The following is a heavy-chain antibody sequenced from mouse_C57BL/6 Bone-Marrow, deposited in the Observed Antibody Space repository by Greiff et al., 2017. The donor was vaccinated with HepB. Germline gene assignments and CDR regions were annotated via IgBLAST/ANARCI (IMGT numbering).Heavy chain of an antibody. CDR2: IDPSDSYT. V-gene: IGHV1-69*01. Sequence: QVQLQQSGAELVMPGASVKLSCKASGYTFTSYWMHWVKQRPGQGLEWIGEIDPSDSYTNYNQKFTGKSTLTVDKSSSTAYMQLSSLTSEDTAVYYCASSFMDYWGQGTSVTVSS. J-gene: IGHJ4*01. CDR3: ASSFMDY. CDR1: GYTFTSYW.